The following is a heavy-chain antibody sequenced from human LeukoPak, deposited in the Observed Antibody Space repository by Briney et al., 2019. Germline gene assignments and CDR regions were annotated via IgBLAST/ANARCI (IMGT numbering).Heavy chain of an antibody. V-gene: IGHV3-53*01. CDR2: VYSDDTT. Sequence: GGSLRLSCAASGFTVNSDYMNWVRQAPGKGLEWVSVVYSDDTTYYADSVKGRFTISRDNSKNTLYLQMNNLRAEDTAVYYCARGGGYYAIDYWGQGTLVTVSS. D-gene: IGHD1-26*01. CDR3: ARGGGYYAIDY. J-gene: IGHJ4*02. CDR1: GFTVNSDY.